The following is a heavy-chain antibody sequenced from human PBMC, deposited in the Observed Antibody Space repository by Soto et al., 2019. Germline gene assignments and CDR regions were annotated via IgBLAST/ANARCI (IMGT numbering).Heavy chain of an antibody. Sequence: ASVKVSCKVSGYTLTELSMHWVRQAPGRGLEWMGGFDPEDGETIYAQKFQGRVTMTEDTSTDTAYMELSSLRSEDTAVYYCATIRFSVAGPRFDYWGQGTLVTVSS. CDR2: FDPEDGET. D-gene: IGHD6-19*01. CDR3: ATIRFSVAGPRFDY. J-gene: IGHJ4*02. CDR1: GYTLTELS. V-gene: IGHV1-24*01.